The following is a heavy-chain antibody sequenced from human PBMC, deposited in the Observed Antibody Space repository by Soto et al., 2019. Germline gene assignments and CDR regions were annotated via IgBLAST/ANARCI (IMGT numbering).Heavy chain of an antibody. J-gene: IGHJ4*02. Sequence: LSLSCAASGFTFSSYGMHWVRQAPGKGLEWVAFIWHDGGNKFYAESVKGRFTISRDNSKNTLYLQMTSLSAEDTAMYYCARDGDVNTGFGKDYWGQGTLVTVSS. CDR2: IWHDGGNK. V-gene: IGHV3-33*01. CDR1: GFTFSSYG. D-gene: IGHD3-16*01. CDR3: ARDGDVNTGFGKDY.